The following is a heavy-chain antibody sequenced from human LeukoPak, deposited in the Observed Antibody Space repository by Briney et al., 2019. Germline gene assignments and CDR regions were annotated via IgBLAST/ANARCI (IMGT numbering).Heavy chain of an antibody. Sequence: PSETLSLTCTVSGGSISSGGYYWSWIRQHPGKGLEWIGYIYYSGSTYYNPSPKSRVTISVDTSKNQFSLKLSSVTAADTAVYYCAAIREAMAHFDYWGQGTLVTVSS. CDR2: IYYSGST. D-gene: IGHD5-18*01. J-gene: IGHJ4*02. CDR3: AAIREAMAHFDY. V-gene: IGHV4-31*03. CDR1: GGSISSGGYY.